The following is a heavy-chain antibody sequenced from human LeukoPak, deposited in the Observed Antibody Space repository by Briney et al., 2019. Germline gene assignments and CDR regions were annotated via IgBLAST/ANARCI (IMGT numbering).Heavy chain of an antibody. D-gene: IGHD2-2*02. V-gene: IGHV4-31*03. CDR2: IYYSGST. CDR3: ARGGYREVRDPFDY. J-gene: IGHJ4*02. Sequence: SQTLSLTCTVSGGSISSGGYYWSWIRQHPGKGPEWIGYIYYSGSTYYNPSLKSRVTISVDTSKNQFSLKLSSVTAADTAVYYCARGGYREVRDPFDYWGQGTLVTVSS. CDR1: GGSISSGGYY.